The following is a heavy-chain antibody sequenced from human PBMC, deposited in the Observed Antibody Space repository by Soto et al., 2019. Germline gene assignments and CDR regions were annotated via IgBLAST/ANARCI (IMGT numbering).Heavy chain of an antibody. V-gene: IGHV3-48*03. CDR3: ARDGYGDPYYYYAMDA. CDR2: ISSSGTSI. D-gene: IGHD4-17*01. CDR1: GFTFSFYE. J-gene: IGHJ6*02. Sequence: GGSLRRSCAASGFTFSFYEMSWVRQAPGKGLEWVSYISSSGTSIYYADSVKGRFTISRDNAKNSLYLQMNSLRAEDTALYYCARDGYGDPYYYYAMDAWGQGTTVTVSS.